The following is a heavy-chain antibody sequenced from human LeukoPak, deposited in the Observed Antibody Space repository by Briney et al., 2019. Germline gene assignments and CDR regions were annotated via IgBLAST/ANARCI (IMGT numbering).Heavy chain of an antibody. J-gene: IGHJ4*02. CDR2: LNTDGSTT. CDR1: GFSFSDYW. CDR3: ASSGMDTAMPLDY. Sequence: GGSLRLSCAASGFSFSDYWMHWVRQAPGKGLVWVSRLNTDGSTTTYAESVKGRFTISRDNAKNTLYLQMHSLRAEDTAMYYCASSGMDTAMPLDYWGQGTLVTVSS. D-gene: IGHD5-18*01. V-gene: IGHV3-74*01.